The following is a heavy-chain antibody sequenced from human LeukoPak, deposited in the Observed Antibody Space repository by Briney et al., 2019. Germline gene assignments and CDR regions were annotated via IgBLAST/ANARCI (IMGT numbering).Heavy chain of an antibody. Sequence: SETLSLTCTVSGDSISDFYFSWVRQPAGKGLEWIGRINASGTTRFNPSFKSRVTMSVDTSKNQVSLKLTSVTAADTAVYFCARGLSAAYDYNWFDPWGQGTLVTVSS. V-gene: IGHV4-4*07. CDR1: GDSISDFY. CDR3: ARGLSAAYDYNWFDP. J-gene: IGHJ5*02. D-gene: IGHD5-12*01. CDR2: INASGTT.